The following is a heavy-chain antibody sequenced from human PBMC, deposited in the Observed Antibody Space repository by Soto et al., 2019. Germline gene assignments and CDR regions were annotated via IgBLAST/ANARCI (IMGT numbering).Heavy chain of an antibody. CDR1: GGTFSSYA. J-gene: IGHJ4*02. Sequence: QVQLVQSGAEVKKPGSSVKVSCKASGGTFSSYAISWVRQAPGQGLEWMGGIIPIFGTANYAQKFQGRVTITADESTSTAYMELSSLRSEDTAVYYCARVRDGYNQYNFDYWGQGTLVTVSS. CDR2: IIPIFGTA. V-gene: IGHV1-69*01. D-gene: IGHD5-12*01. CDR3: ARVRDGYNQYNFDY.